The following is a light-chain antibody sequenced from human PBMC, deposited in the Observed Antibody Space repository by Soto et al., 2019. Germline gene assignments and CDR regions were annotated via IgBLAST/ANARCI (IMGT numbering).Light chain of an antibody. CDR1: QGIGVY. Sequence: DIQMTQSPSSLSASLGDRVTITCRASQGIGVYLAGFQQKPGKVPKLLIYAESTLQSGVPSRLSGSGSGTDFTLTITSLQTEDVATYYCQKYNSAPLTFGGGTKVEIK. CDR2: AES. J-gene: IGKJ4*01. V-gene: IGKV1-27*01. CDR3: QKYNSAPLT.